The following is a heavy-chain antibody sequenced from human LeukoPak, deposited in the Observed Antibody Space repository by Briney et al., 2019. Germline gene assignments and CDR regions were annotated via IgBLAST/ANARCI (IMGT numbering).Heavy chain of an antibody. Sequence: ASVKVSCKASGGTFSSYDISWVRQAPGQGLEWMGGIIPIFGTANYAQKFQGRVTITTDESTSTAYMELSSLRSEDTAVYYCARVGGGSYFGWFDPWGQGTLVTVSS. CDR3: ARVGGGSYFGWFDP. CDR2: IIPIFGTA. V-gene: IGHV1-69*05. J-gene: IGHJ5*02. CDR1: GGTFSSYD. D-gene: IGHD1-26*01.